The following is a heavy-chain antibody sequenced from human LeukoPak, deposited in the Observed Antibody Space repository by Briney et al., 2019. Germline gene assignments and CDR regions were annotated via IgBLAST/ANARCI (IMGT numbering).Heavy chain of an antibody. CDR2: INPSGGST. CDR3: ARTDYYYGSGSYGDYYYYMDV. V-gene: IGHV1-46*01. CDR1: GYTFTSYY. D-gene: IGHD3-10*01. Sequence: GASVKVSCKASGYTFTSYYMHWVRQAPGQGLEWMGIINPSGGSTSYAQKLQGRVTMTTDTSTSTAYMELRSLRSDDTAVYYCARTDYYYGSGSYGDYYYYMDVWGKGTTVTISS. J-gene: IGHJ6*03.